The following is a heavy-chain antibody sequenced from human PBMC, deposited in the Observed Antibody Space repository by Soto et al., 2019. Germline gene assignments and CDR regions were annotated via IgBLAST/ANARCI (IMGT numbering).Heavy chain of an antibody. CDR2: ISAYNGNT. CDR1: GYTFTSYG. J-gene: IGHJ3*02. D-gene: IGHD1-1*01. CDR3: ARELPMEVALDI. Sequence: ASVKVSCKASGYTFTSYGSSWVRQAPGQGLEWMGWISAYNGNTNYAQKLQGRVTMTTDTSTSTAYMELRSLRSDDTAVYCCARELPMEVALDIWGQRTMVSVSS. V-gene: IGHV1-18*01.